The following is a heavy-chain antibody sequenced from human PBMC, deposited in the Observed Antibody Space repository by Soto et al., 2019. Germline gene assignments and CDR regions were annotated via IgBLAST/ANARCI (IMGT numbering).Heavy chain of an antibody. J-gene: IGHJ4*02. Sequence: QVQLVESGGGVVQPGSSLRLSCAASGFTFSSYGMHWVRQAPGKGLEWVAVIWYDGSNKYYADSVKGRFTISRDNSKNTLYLQMNSLRAEDTAVYYCAREYMVRGVPAFGYFDYWGQGTLVTVSS. CDR1: GFTFSSYG. V-gene: IGHV3-33*01. CDR3: AREYMVRGVPAFGYFDY. D-gene: IGHD3-10*01. CDR2: IWYDGSNK.